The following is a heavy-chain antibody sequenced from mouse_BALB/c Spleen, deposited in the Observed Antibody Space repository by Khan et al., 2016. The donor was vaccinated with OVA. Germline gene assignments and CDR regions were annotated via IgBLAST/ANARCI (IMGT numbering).Heavy chain of an antibody. CDR3: ARVNYGSRDYFDY. Sequence: QVHVKQSGAELMKPGASVKISCKATGYTFSSYWLEWVKQRPGHGLEWIGEILPGSGSRNYNEKFKGKATFTADISSKTTYMQLSSLTSEDSAVYYCARVNYGSRDYFDYWGQGTTLTVSS. CDR2: ILPGSGSR. J-gene: IGHJ2*01. V-gene: IGHV1-9*01. D-gene: IGHD1-1*01. CDR1: GYTFSSYW.